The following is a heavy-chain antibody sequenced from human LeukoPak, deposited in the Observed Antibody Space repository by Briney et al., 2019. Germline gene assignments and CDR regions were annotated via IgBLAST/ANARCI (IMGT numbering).Heavy chain of an antibody. CDR2: IYHSGST. D-gene: IGHD1-26*01. V-gene: IGHV4-4*02. Sequence: PGGSLRLSCAASGFTFSSYGMHWVRQPPGKGLEWIGEIYHSGSTNYNPSLKSRVTISIDKSKNQLSLKLSSVTAADTAVYYCASRSGSYYGYWGQGTLVTVSS. CDR3: ASRSGSYYGY. CDR1: GFTFSSYG. J-gene: IGHJ4*02.